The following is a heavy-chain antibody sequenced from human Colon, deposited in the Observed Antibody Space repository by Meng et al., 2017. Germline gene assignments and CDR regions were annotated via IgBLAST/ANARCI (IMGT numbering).Heavy chain of an antibody. D-gene: IGHD4-17*01. V-gene: IGHV4-30-4*01. J-gene: IGHJ5*02. CDR2: IYYSGST. CDR3: ARDRKHYGERGWFDP. CDR1: GGSISSGDYY. Sequence: QGQLQESGPGLVQPSQTLSLTCTVSGGSISSGDYYRSWIRQPPGKGLEWIGYIYYSGSTYSNASLKSRVTISIDRSKNQFSLKLSSVTAADTAVYYCARDRKHYGERGWFDPWGQGTLVTVSS.